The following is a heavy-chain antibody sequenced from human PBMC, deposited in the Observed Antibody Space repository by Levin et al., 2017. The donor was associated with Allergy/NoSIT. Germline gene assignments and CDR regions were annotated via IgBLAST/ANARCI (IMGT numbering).Heavy chain of an antibody. D-gene: IGHD3-3*01. J-gene: IGHJ6*02. CDR2: ISSSGSTI. CDR1: RFTFSTYS. Sequence: GGSLRLSCAASRFTFSTYSINWVRQAPGKGLEWVSYISSSGSTIYYADSVQGRFTISRDSANNSLYLQMNSLRDEDTAVYYCARDNYYDFWSGYFRYSGMDAWGQGTTVTVSS. V-gene: IGHV3-48*02. CDR3: ARDNYYDFWSGYFRYSGMDA.